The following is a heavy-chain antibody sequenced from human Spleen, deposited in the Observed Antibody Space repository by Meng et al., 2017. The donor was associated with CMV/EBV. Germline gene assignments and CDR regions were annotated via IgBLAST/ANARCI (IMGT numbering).Heavy chain of an antibody. CDR3: ARGYYESSGYFYKWFDP. V-gene: IGHV3-64*02. D-gene: IGHD3-22*01. CDR1: GASEFLFSTYA. J-gene: IGHJ5*02. CDR2: ISGDGGTT. Sequence: GGSLRLSCAASGASEFLFSTYAMHWVRQAPGKGLECVSAISGDGGTTDYGDSVKGRFTVSRDNSNNKLYLQMGSLRAEDTAVYYCARGYYESSGYFYKWFDPWGQGTLVTVSS.